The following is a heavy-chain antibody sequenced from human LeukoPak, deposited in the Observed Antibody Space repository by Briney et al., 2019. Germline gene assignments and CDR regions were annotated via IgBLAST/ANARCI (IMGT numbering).Heavy chain of an antibody. CDR1: GGSFSGYY. V-gene: IGHV4-34*01. CDR3: ARGVTTRYYYYYMDV. D-gene: IGHD4-17*01. CDR2: INHSGST. Sequence: SETLSLTCAVYGGSFSGYYWSWIRQPPGKGLEWIGEINHSGSTNYNPSLKSRVTMSVDTSKNQFSLKLSSVTAADTAAYYCARGVTTRYYYYYMDVWGKGTTVTVSS. J-gene: IGHJ6*03.